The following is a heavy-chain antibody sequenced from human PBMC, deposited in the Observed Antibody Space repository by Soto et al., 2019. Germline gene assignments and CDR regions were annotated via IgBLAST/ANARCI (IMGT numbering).Heavy chain of an antibody. CDR2: ISYDGSNK. D-gene: IGHD6-19*01. J-gene: IGHJ3*02. Sequence: GGSLRLSCAASGFTFSSYAMHWVRQAPGKGLEWVAVISYDGSNKYYADSVKGRFTISRDNSKNTLYLQMNSLRAEDTAVYYCETLDGIAVAGDAFDIWGQGTMVTVSS. CDR1: GFTFSSYA. CDR3: ETLDGIAVAGDAFDI. V-gene: IGHV3-30-3*01.